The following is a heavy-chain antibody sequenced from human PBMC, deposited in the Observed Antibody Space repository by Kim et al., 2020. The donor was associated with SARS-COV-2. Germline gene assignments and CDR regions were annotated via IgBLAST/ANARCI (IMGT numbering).Heavy chain of an antibody. Sequence: GGSLRLSCAASGFTFSSYEMNWVRQAPGKGLEWVSYISSSGSTIYYADSVKGRFTISRDNAKNSLYLQMNSLRAEDTAVYYCARPGDYGDYSRYYGMDVWGQGTTVTVSS. CDR2: ISSSGSTI. CDR1: GFTFSSYE. CDR3: ARPGDYGDYSRYYGMDV. V-gene: IGHV3-48*03. J-gene: IGHJ6*02. D-gene: IGHD4-17*01.